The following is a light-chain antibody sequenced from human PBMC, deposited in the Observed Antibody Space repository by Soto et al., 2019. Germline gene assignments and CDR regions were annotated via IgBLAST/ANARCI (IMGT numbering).Light chain of an antibody. J-gene: IGKJ2*01. Sequence: DIVMTQSPDSLAVSLGERATINCKSSQSVLYSSNNKNYLAWYQQKPGQPPKLLIYWASTRESGVPGRFSGSGSGTDFTLTISSLQAEDVAVYYCHHYYSIPYTFGQGTKLGIK. V-gene: IGKV4-1*01. CDR2: WAS. CDR3: HHYYSIPYT. CDR1: QSVLYSSNNKNY.